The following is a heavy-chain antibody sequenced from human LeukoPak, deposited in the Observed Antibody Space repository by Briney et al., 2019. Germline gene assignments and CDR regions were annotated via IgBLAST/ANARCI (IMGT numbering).Heavy chain of an antibody. CDR3: ARGRTAFDY. V-gene: IGHV3-7*01. J-gene: IGHJ4*02. D-gene: IGHD1-1*01. CDR1: GFTFSSHS. Sequence: GGSLRLSCAASGFTFSSHSMNWVRQAPGKGLEWVANIKQDGSEKYYVDSVKGRFTISRDNAKNSLYLQMNSLRAEDTAVYYCARGRTAFDYWGQGTLVTVSS. CDR2: IKQDGSEK.